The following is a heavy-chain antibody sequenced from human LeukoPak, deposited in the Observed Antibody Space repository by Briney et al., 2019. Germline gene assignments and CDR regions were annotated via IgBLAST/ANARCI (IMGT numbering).Heavy chain of an antibody. V-gene: IGHV4-31*03. D-gene: IGHD2-21*02. CDR2: IYHSGRT. J-gene: IGHJ4*02. CDR3: ARVVTSSLYFFDY. Sequence: SQTLSLTCSVSGGSISSEGFYWSWIRQHPGKGLEWIAYIYHSGRTYYNPSLKSRLTISVDTSKNQFSMSLKSVTAADTAVYYCARVVTSSLYFFDYWGQGTLVTVSS. CDR1: GGSISSEGFY.